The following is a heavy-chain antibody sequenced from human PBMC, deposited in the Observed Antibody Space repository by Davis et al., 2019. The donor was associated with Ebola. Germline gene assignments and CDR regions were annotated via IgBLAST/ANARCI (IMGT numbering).Heavy chain of an antibody. J-gene: IGHJ5*01. CDR2: INWNGGSS. V-gene: IGHV3-20*01. CDR3: ARVNALSGYSRFDS. Sequence: GESLKISCAASGFTFDDYAMTWVRQAPGKGLEWVSGINWNGGSSGYADSVKGRFTISRDNAKNSLYLQMNSLRVEDTAFYHCARVNALSGYSRFDSWGQGTLVSASS. CDR1: GFTFDDYA. D-gene: IGHD3-22*01.